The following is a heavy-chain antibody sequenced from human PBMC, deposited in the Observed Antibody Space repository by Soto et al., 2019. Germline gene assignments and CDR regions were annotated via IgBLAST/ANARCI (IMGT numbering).Heavy chain of an antibody. Sequence: EVQLLESGGGLVQPGGSLRLSCAASGFTFSTYAMNWVHQAPGNGLEWVSGISGSGGSIHYADSVKGRFTISRDNSKNTLYLHMNSLRDEDTAVYHCVKGYWKGDVWGQGTTVTVSS. CDR2: ISGSGGSI. J-gene: IGHJ6*02. CDR3: VKGYWKGDV. D-gene: IGHD1-1*01. V-gene: IGHV3-23*01. CDR1: GFTFSTYA.